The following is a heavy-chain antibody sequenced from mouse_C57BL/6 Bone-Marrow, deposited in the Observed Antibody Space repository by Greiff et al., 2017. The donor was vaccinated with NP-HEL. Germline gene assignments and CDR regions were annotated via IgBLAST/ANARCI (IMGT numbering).Heavy chain of an antibody. V-gene: IGHV5-17*01. CDR3: ARGYGTWYFDV. CDR2: ISSGSSTI. Sequence: EVQGVESGGGLVKPGGSLKLSCAASGFTFSDYGMHWVRQAPEQGLEWVAYISSGSSTIYYADTVKGRFTIARDNAKNTLFLQMTSLRSEDTAMYYCARGYGTWYFDVWGTGTTVTVSS. CDR1: GFTFSDYG. D-gene: IGHD2-10*02. J-gene: IGHJ1*03.